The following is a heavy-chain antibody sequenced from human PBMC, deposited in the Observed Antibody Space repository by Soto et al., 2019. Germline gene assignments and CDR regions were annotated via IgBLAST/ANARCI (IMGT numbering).Heavy chain of an antibody. D-gene: IGHD3-10*01. CDR1: GFTFSSYA. Sequence: GGSLRLSCAASGFTFSSYAMTWVRQAPGKGLEWVAVISGSGGNTGYAQKFQGRVTMTRNTSISTAYMELSSLRSEDTAVYYCARDQSSGSSISGYWGQGTLVTVSS. J-gene: IGHJ4*02. CDR2: ISGSGGNT. CDR3: ARDQSSGSSISGY. V-gene: IGHV1-8*02.